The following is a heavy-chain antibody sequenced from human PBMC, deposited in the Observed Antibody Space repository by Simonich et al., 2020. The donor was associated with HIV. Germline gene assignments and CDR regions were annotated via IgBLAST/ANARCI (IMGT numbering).Heavy chain of an antibody. CDR1: GFSFSSYE. J-gene: IGHJ4*02. V-gene: IGHV3-48*03. CDR2: ISSSGSTI. CDR3: ARDGRLTGTLFDY. D-gene: IGHD1-1*01. Sequence: EVQLVESGGGLVQPGGSLRLSCAASGFSFSSYEMNWVRQAPGKGLELISFISSSGSTIYYADSVKGRFIISRDNAENSLYLQMNSLRAEDTAFYYCARDGRLTGTLFDYWGQGTLVTVSS.